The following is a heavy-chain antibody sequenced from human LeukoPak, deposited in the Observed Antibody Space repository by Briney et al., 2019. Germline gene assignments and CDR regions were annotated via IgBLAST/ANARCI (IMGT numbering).Heavy chain of an antibody. CDR3: ARDTGRYYYYMDV. CDR1: GFTVSSNY. CDR2: IYSGGST. Sequence: GGSLRLSCAASGFTVSSNYMSWVRQAPGKGLEWVSVIYSGGSTYYADSVKGRLTISRDNSKNTLYLQMNSLRAEDTAVYHCARDTGRYYYYMDVWGKGTTVTVSS. D-gene: IGHD5-18*01. V-gene: IGHV3-66*02. J-gene: IGHJ6*03.